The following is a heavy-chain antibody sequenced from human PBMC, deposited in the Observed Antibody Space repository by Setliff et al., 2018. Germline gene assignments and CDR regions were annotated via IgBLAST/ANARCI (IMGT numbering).Heavy chain of an antibody. V-gene: IGHV4-38-2*02. Sequence: PSETLSLTCTVSGASISSGYYWSWIRQSPGKTLEWIGEIMDGRDTVYNPSLDSRVTISFDTSRNQFSLELSSVTAADTAVYYCARHATYYYGSGNLPFDHWAQGSLVTVSS. CDR1: GASISSGYY. J-gene: IGHJ4*02. CDR2: IMDGRDT. D-gene: IGHD3-10*01. CDR3: ARHATYYYGSGNLPFDH.